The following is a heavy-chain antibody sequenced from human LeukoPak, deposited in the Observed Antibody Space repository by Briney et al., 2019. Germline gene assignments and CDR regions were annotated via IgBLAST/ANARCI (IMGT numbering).Heavy chain of an antibody. V-gene: IGHV3-53*01. CDR3: ARTSRGDAFDI. Sequence: PGGSLRLSCAASGFTVSSNYMSWVRQAPGKGLEWVSVIYSGGSTYYADSVKGRFTISRDNSKNTLYLQMNSLRAEDTAVYYCARTSRGDAFDIWGQGTMVTVSS. CDR1: GFTVSSNY. CDR2: IYSGGST. J-gene: IGHJ3*02.